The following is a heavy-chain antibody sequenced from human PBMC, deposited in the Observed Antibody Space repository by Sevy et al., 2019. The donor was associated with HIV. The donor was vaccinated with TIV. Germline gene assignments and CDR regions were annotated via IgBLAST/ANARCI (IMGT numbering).Heavy chain of an antibody. CDR2: INEDGTEK. D-gene: IGHD2-2*01. J-gene: IGHJ6*02. Sequence: GGSLRLSCAASGFTFSTYWMSWFRQAPGRGLEWVANINEDGTEKFYVDSVKGRFTMSRDNAKNSLYLQMNSLRAEDAAVYYCARDNATVSRRGLRYYYYGTDVWGQGTTVTVSS. V-gene: IGHV3-7*01. CDR1: GFTFSTYW. CDR3: ARDNATVSRRGLRYYYYGTDV.